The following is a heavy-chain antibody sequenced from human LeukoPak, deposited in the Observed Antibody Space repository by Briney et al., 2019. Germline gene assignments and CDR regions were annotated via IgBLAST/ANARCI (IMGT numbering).Heavy chain of an antibody. CDR3: ARDRWIFDY. Sequence: SQTLSLTCTVSGGSISSGSYYWSWIRQPAGKGLEWIGRIYTSGSTNYNPSLKSRVTISVDTSKNQFSLKLSSVTAADTAVYYCARDRWIFDYWGQGTLVTVSS. CDR1: GGSISSGSYY. D-gene: IGHD5-12*01. J-gene: IGHJ4*02. CDR2: IYTSGST. V-gene: IGHV4-61*02.